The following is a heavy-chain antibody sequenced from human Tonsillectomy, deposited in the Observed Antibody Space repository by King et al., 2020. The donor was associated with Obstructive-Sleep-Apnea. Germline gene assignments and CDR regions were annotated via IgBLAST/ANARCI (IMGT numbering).Heavy chain of an antibody. CDR1: GFTLSDYV. D-gene: IGHD5-24*01. CDR2: TWVDGSYK. V-gene: IGHV3-33*01. CDR3: ARNRRDGFSHFDY. J-gene: IGHJ4*02. Sequence: VQLVESGGGVVQPGRSLRLSCAVSGFTLSDYVIHWVRQAPGKGLEWVANTWVDGSYKNYADSVKGRFTISRDKSSNTVFLQMNSLRVDETAIYFCARNRRDGFSHFDYWGQGTLVTVTS.